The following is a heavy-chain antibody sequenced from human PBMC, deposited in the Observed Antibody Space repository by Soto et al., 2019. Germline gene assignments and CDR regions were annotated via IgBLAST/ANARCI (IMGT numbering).Heavy chain of an antibody. CDR2: ISYDGTNK. J-gene: IGHJ6*02. V-gene: IGHV3-30*18. Sequence: QVQLVESGGGEVQPGRSLTISRAASGFTFSTYGMHWVRQTPGKGLERVAVISYDGTNKFYSDSVKGRFTISRDNFKNTLTLQMNSLRADDTAVYSCAKDLQSYGDYDYYCYGMDVWGLGTRVTVSS. CDR1: GFTFSTYG. D-gene: IGHD4-17*01. CDR3: AKDLQSYGDYDYYCYGMDV.